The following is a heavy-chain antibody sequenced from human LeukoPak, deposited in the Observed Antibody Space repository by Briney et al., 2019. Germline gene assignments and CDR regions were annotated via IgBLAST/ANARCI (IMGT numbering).Heavy chain of an antibody. J-gene: IGHJ6*02. CDR3: ARGHQPPYYGMDV. Sequence: ASVKVSCKASGGTFRSYTISWVRQAPGQGLEWMGRIIPIFGIANYAQKFQGRVTITADKSTSTAYMELSSLRSEDTAVFYCARGHQPPYYGMDVWGQGTTVTVSS. CDR2: IIPIFGIA. CDR1: GGTFRSYT. V-gene: IGHV1-69*02.